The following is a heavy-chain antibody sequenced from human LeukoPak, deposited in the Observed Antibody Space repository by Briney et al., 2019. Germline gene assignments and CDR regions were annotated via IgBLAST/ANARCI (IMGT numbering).Heavy chain of an antibody. Sequence: ASVKVSCKVSGYTLTELSMHWVRQAPGKGLEWMGGFDPEDGETNYAQKFQGRVTMTEDTSTDTAYMEPSSLRSEDTAVYYCAPLSPSYGGLFILWDWGQGTLVTVSS. J-gene: IGHJ4*02. CDR3: APLSPSYGGLFILWD. CDR2: FDPEDGET. V-gene: IGHV1-24*01. CDR1: GYTLTELS. D-gene: IGHD3-16*01.